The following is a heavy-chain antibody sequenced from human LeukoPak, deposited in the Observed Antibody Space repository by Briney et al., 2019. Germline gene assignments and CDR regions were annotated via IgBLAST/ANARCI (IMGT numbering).Heavy chain of an antibody. V-gene: IGHV3-11*01. CDR3: ASMGYYYDSSGYYRY. CDR1: GFTFSDYY. Sequence: GGSLRLSCAASGFTFSDYYMTWVRQAPGKGLEWLSYITNRGDTVFYADSVKGRFTVSRDNAKRSLYLQMNSLRAEDTAVYYCASMGYYYDSSGYYRYWGRGTLVTVSS. CDR2: ITNRGDTV. J-gene: IGHJ4*02. D-gene: IGHD3-22*01.